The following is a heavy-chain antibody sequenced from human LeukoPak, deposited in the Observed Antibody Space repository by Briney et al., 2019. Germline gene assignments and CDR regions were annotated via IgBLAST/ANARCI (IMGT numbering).Heavy chain of an antibody. Sequence: PSETLSLTCSVSGVSISTHYWSWIRQPPGKGLEWIGYIYYSGTSNYNPSLKSRVTMSVDTSKNQFSLKLSSVTAADTAVYFCARGPYSYDSSGAFDIWGQGTMVTVSS. J-gene: IGHJ3*02. CDR1: GVSISTHY. CDR2: IYYSGTS. D-gene: IGHD3-22*01. CDR3: ARGPYSYDSSGAFDI. V-gene: IGHV4-59*08.